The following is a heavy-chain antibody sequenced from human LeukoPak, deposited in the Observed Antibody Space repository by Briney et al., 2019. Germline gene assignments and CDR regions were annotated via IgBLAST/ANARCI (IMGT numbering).Heavy chain of an antibody. J-gene: IGHJ4*02. V-gene: IGHV3-23*01. CDR1: GFTLSSYA. CDR3: AKAPLTSCRGAYCYPFDS. D-gene: IGHD2-21*01. CDR2: LGISGDYA. Sequence: PGGSLRLSCVASGFTLSSYAVSWVRQAPGKGLQWVASLGISGDYAWYAGSVKGRFTISRDNSKNTLYLQMNSLRAEDAAVYFCAKAPLTSCRGAYCYPFDSWGQGTLVTVSS.